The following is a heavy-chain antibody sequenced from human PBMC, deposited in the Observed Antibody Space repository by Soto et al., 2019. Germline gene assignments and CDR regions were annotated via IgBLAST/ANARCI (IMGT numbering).Heavy chain of an antibody. CDR1: GFTFSSYS. Sequence: EVQLVESGGGLVKPGGSLRLSCAASGFTFSSYSMNWVRQAPGKGLEWVSSISSSSSYIYYADSVKGRFTISRDNAKNSLYLQTNSLRAEDTAVYYCARFTVAGTFGWFDPWGQGTLVTVSS. V-gene: IGHV3-21*01. CDR2: ISSSSSYI. D-gene: IGHD6-19*01. CDR3: ARFTVAGTFGWFDP. J-gene: IGHJ5*02.